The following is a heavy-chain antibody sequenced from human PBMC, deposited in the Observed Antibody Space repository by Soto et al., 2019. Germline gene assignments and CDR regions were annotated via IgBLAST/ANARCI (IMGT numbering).Heavy chain of an antibody. CDR3: AKGLGEFSYYGMDV. CDR2: ISGSGGTT. CDR1: GFTFTTHA. V-gene: IGHV3-23*01. D-gene: IGHD3-10*01. Sequence: EVQLLESGGGLVQPGGSLRLSCAASGFTFTTHAMNWVRQAPGKGLEWVSSISGSGGTTDYADSVKGRFTISRDNSTNTLYLQMNSLRAEDTAVYYCAKGLGEFSYYGMDVWGQGTTVTVSS. J-gene: IGHJ6*02.